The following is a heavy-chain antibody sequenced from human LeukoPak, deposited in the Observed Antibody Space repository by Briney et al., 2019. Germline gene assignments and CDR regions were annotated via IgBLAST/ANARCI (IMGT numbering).Heavy chain of an antibody. Sequence: PGRSLRLSCAASGFTFSSYAMHWVRQAPGKGLEWVAVISYDGSNKYYADSVKGRFTISRDNSKNTLYLQMNSLRAEDTAVYYCARDGDYYDSSRQDYWGQGTLVTVSS. CDR2: ISYDGSNK. J-gene: IGHJ4*02. CDR1: GFTFSSYA. CDR3: ARDGDYYDSSRQDY. D-gene: IGHD3-22*01. V-gene: IGHV3-30-3*01.